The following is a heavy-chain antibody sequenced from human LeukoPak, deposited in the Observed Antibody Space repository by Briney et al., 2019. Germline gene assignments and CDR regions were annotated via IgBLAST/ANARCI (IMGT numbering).Heavy chain of an antibody. V-gene: IGHV3-23*01. CDR2: ISGSGGST. CDR3: ALSLVEGSGWLFDY. D-gene: IGHD6-19*01. CDR1: GFTFSSYA. Sequence: PGGSLRLSCAASGFTFSSYAMSWVRQAPGKGLEWVSAISGSGGSTYYADSVKGRFTISRDNSKNTLYLRMNSLRAEDTAVYYCALSLVEGSGWLFDYWGQGTLVSVSS. J-gene: IGHJ4*02.